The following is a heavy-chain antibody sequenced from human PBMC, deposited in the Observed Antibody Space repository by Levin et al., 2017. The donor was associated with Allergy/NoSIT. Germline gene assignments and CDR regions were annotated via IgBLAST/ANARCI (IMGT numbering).Heavy chain of an antibody. D-gene: IGHD3-10*01. CDR2: ISGGGDNK. Sequence: QAGGSLRLSCAASGFTFTSYAMSWVRQAPGKGLEWVSAISGGGDNKFYADSVKGRVTISRDNSKNTLYLEMNSLRVEDTAVFYCASLGGDPGIRPLDYWGQGTLVTVSS. CDR1: GFTFTSYA. CDR3: ASLGGDPGIRPLDY. V-gene: IGHV3-23*01. J-gene: IGHJ4*02.